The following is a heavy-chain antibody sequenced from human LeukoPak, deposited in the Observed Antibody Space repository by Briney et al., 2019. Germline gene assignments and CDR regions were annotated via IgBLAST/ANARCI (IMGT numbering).Heavy chain of an antibody. J-gene: IGHJ3*02. CDR2: INPNIGGT. Sequence: GASVKVSCKASGYTFTGYYMHWVRQATGQGLEWMGWINPNIGGTNYAQKFQGRVTMTRDTSISTAYMELSRLRSDDTAVYYCARDRIAVMAFDIWGQGTMVTVSS. V-gene: IGHV1-2*02. CDR3: ARDRIAVMAFDI. D-gene: IGHD6-19*01. CDR1: GYTFTGYY.